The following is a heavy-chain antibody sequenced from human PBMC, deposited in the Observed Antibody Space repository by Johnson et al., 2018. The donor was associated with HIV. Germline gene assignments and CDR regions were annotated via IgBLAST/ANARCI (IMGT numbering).Heavy chain of an antibody. V-gene: IGHV3-13*01. CDR2: IGKVSDT. CDR1: GFIFRSYD. Sequence: VQLVESGGGLVQPGGSLRLSCAASGFIFRSYDMHWVRQTAGKGLEWVSAIGKVSDTYYSDSVKGRFSMSRETVKNSLYLQMNNLRAGDTAVYFCARESRDGPNLRAFDIWGQGTTVIVSS. D-gene: IGHD5-24*01. J-gene: IGHJ3*02. CDR3: ARESRDGPNLRAFDI.